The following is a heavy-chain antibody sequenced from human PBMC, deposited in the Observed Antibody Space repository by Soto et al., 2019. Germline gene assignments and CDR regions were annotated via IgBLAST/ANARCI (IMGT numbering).Heavy chain of an antibody. D-gene: IGHD5-18*01. CDR2: IIPIFGTA. Sequence: QVQLVQSGAEVKKPGSSVKVSCKASGGTFSSYAISWVRQAPGQGREWMGGIIPIFGTANYAQKFQGRVTITADESTSTAYMELSSLRSEDTAVYYCARQIYSYGYLGSWFDPWGQGNLVTVSS. CDR1: GGTFSSYA. CDR3: ARQIYSYGYLGSWFDP. J-gene: IGHJ5*02. V-gene: IGHV1-69*01.